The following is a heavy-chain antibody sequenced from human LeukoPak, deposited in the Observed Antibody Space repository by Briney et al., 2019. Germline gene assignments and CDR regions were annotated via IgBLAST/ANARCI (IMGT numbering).Heavy chain of an antibody. Sequence: ASVKVSCTASGYTFSSYDSSYDINWVRQATGQGLEWMGWMNANSGNTGYAQKFQGRVTMTRNTSISTAYMELSSLRSEDTAVYYCARVQWLAPQYYFDYWGQGTLVTVSS. D-gene: IGHD6-19*01. CDR1: GYTFSSYDSSYD. CDR3: ARVQWLAPQYYFDY. J-gene: IGHJ4*02. V-gene: IGHV1-8*01. CDR2: MNANSGNT.